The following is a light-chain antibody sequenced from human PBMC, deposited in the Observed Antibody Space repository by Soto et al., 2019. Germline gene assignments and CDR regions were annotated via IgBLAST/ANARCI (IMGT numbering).Light chain of an antibody. J-gene: IGKJ1*01. Sequence: DIQMTQSPSTLSASVGDRVTITCRASQSISSWLAWYQQKPGKAPKLLIYDASNLESGVPSRFSGGGPGTEFSLTISRLQPDDFATYYCQQYNYFWAFGQGTKVDIK. CDR3: QQYNYFWA. CDR1: QSISSW. CDR2: DAS. V-gene: IGKV1-5*01.